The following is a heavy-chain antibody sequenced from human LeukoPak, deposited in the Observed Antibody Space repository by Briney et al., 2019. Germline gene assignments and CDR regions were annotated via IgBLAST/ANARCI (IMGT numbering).Heavy chain of an antibody. D-gene: IGHD3-9*01. Sequence: AETLSLTCTVSGDSITSDYWSWIRQPPGKGLEWIGYIYHSGNTNYNPSLKSRVTISIDTSNNNFSLKLSSVTAADTAVYFCARLSDRILGSYFFDNWGQGTLVTVSS. CDR2: IYHSGNT. J-gene: IGHJ4*02. CDR1: GDSITSDY. V-gene: IGHV4-59*08. CDR3: ARLSDRILGSYFFDN.